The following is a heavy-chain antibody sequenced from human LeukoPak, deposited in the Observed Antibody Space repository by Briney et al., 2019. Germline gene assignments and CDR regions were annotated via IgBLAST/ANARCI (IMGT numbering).Heavy chain of an antibody. V-gene: IGHV4-30-2*01. CDR2: IYDSGST. D-gene: IGHD3-22*01. CDR1: GISISSGGYS. J-gene: IGHJ4*02. CDR3: ARVAYFDSSGYYYNFDY. Sequence: SETLSLTCVVSGISISSGGYSWSWIRQPPGKGLEWIGCIYDSGSTYYDPSLKSRVTISVDTSKNQFSLKLSSVTAADTAVYYCARVAYFDSSGYYYNFDYWGQGTLVTVSS.